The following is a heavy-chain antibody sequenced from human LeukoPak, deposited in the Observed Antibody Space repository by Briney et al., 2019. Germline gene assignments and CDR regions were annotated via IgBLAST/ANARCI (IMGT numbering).Heavy chain of an antibody. J-gene: IGHJ4*02. D-gene: IGHD1-26*01. V-gene: IGHV1-69*04. CDR3: ARTHSGSNKDY. CDR2: IIPILGIA. Sequence: SVKVSCKASGGTFSSYAISWVRQPPGQGLEWMGRIIPILGIANYAQKFQGRVTITADKSTSTAYMELSSLRSEDTAVYYCARTHSGSNKDYWGQGTLVTVSS. CDR1: GGTFSSYA.